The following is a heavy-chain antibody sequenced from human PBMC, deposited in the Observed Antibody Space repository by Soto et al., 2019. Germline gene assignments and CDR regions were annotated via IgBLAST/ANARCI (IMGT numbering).Heavy chain of an antibody. CDR1: GFTFDDYA. D-gene: IGHD6-6*01. V-gene: IGHV3-9*01. Sequence: GGSLRLSCAASGFTFDDYAMHWVRQAPGKGLEWVSGISWNSGSIGYADSVKGRFTISRDNAKNSLYLQMNSLRAEDTALYYCAKDWFARPLHYYYYMDVWGKGTTVTVSS. CDR2: ISWNSGSI. CDR3: AKDWFARPLHYYYYMDV. J-gene: IGHJ6*03.